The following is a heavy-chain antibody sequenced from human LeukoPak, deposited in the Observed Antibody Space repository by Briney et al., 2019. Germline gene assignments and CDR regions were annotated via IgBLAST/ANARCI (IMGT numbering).Heavy chain of an antibody. D-gene: IGHD3-10*01. J-gene: IGHJ6*03. CDR3: ARVVGVLWLDYMDV. CDR1: RDSVSRSSYY. Sequence: PSETLSLTCSVSRDSVSRSSYYWGWIRQPPGKGLEWLGSAYYSGLTYYNSSLKSRLQISIDTSKDQISLKLISVSAADTAVYYCARVVGVLWLDYMDVWGKGTTVTISS. CDR2: AYYSGLT. V-gene: IGHV4-39*07.